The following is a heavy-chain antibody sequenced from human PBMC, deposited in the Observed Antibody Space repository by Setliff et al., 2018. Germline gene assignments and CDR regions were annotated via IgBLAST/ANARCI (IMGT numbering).Heavy chain of an antibody. Sequence: SETLSLTCNVSGVSISSYYWSWIRQPPGKGLECIVHIQKSGSANYNPSLMSRVTISVDTSRNQFSLKLRSVTAADTAVYYCARLSWDGLRYYGLDVWGQGATVTVSS. CDR2: IQKSGSA. V-gene: IGHV4-59*01. J-gene: IGHJ6*02. CDR1: GVSISSYY. D-gene: IGHD3-10*01. CDR3: ARLSWDGLRYYGLDV.